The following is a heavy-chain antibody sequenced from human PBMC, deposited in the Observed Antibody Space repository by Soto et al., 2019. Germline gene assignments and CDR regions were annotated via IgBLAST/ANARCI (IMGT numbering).Heavy chain of an antibody. CDR2: ISAYNGNT. CDR3: ARSGYCSGGSCYELDFDY. J-gene: IGHJ4*02. Sequence: ASVKVSCKASGYTFTSYGISWVRQAPGQGLEWMGWISAYNGNTNHAQKLQGRVTMTTDTSTSTAYMELRSLRSDDTAVYYCARSGYCSGGSCYELDFDYWGQGTLVTVSS. CDR1: GYTFTSYG. V-gene: IGHV1-18*01. D-gene: IGHD2-15*01.